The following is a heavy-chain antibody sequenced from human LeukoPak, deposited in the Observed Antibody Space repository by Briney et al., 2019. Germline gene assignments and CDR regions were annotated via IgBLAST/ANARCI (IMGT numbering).Heavy chain of an antibody. CDR3: AKDFAGRGYSSGFLFAS. J-gene: IGHJ4*02. CDR2: MSGYGDTT. D-gene: IGHD6-25*01. V-gene: IGHV3-43*02. CDR1: GFTFEDYA. Sequence: PGGSLRLSCAASGFTFEDYAMHWVRQGRGKGLEWVALMSGYGDTTYYADSVKGRFTVSRDNTKTSLYLQMHSLRTEDTALYYCAKDFAGRGYSSGFLFASWGQGTLVTVSS.